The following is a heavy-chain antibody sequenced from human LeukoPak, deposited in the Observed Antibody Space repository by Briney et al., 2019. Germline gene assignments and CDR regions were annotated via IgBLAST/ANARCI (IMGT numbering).Heavy chain of an antibody. D-gene: IGHD4-17*01. V-gene: IGHV3-9*01. CDR3: AKDLTVTTWLYGAFDI. CDR1: GFTFDDYA. Sequence: GGSLRLSCEGSGFTFDDYAMHWVRQAPGKGLEWVSGISWNSGSIGYADSVKGRFTISRDNAKNSLYLQMNSLRAEDTALYYCAKDLTVTTWLYGAFDIWGQGTMVTVSS. J-gene: IGHJ3*02. CDR2: ISWNSGSI.